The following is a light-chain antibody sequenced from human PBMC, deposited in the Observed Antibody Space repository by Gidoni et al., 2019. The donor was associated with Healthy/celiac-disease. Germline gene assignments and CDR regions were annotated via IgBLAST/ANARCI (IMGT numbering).Light chain of an antibody. V-gene: IGKV1-39*01. CDR2: AAS. J-gene: IGKJ1*01. Sequence: DIQMTQSPSSLSASVGDRVIITCRASQSISSYLNWYQQKPGKAPKLLIYAASSLQSGVPSRFSGSGSGTDFTLTISSLQPEDFATYYCQQSYSTSWTFXQXTKVEIK. CDR1: QSISSY. CDR3: QQSYSTSWT.